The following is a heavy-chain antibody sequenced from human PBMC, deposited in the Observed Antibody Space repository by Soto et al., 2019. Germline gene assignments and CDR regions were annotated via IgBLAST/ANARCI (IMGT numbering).Heavy chain of an antibody. D-gene: IGHD3-3*01. J-gene: IGHJ6*03. CDR3: ARDYDFWSGYYGGGYYYYMDV. CDR2: INPNSGGT. Sequence: ASVKVSCKASGYTFTGYYMHWVRQAPGQGLEWMGWINPNSGGTNYSQKFQGRVTITRDTSASTAYMELSSLRSEDTAVYYCARDYDFWSGYYGGGYYYYMDVWGKGTTVTVSS. CDR1: GYTFTGYY. V-gene: IGHV1-2*02.